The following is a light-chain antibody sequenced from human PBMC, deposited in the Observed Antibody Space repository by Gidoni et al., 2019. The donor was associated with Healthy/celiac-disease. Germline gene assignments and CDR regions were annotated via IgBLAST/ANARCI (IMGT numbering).Light chain of an antibody. J-gene: IGKJ4*01. Sequence: IQLTQSPSSLSASVGDRVTITCRASQGISSYLAWYQQKPGKAPKLLIYAASTLQSGVPSRFSGSGSGTDFTLTISSPQPEDFATYYCQQLNSYPFFGGGTKVEIK. V-gene: IGKV1-9*01. CDR2: AAS. CDR1: QGISSY. CDR3: QQLNSYPF.